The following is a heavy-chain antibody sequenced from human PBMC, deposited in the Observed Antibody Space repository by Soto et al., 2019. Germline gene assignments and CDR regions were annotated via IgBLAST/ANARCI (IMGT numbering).Heavy chain of an antibody. CDR3: GSPRATVTYYYYYGMDV. CDR2: ISSNGNTI. V-gene: IGHV3-48*03. Sequence: PGGCLRLSCAASGITFSSYEMNWVRQAPGKGLEWVSYISSNGNTIYYADTVKSRFTISRDNAKNSLYLQMNSLRAEDTTVYYCGSPRATVTYYYYYGMDVWGKGTTVTVPS. D-gene: IGHD4-17*01. CDR1: GITFSSYE. J-gene: IGHJ6*04.